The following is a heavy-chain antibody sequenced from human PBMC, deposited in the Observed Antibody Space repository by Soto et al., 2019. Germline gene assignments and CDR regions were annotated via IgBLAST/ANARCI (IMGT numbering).Heavy chain of an antibody. Sequence: SETLSLTCTVSGGSISSYYWSWIRQPPGKGLEWIGYIYYSGSTNYNPSLKSRVTISVDTSKNQFSLKLSSVTAADTAVYYCARPYCSGGSCHFDYWGQGTLVTVSS. V-gene: IGHV4-59*08. CDR2: IYYSGST. D-gene: IGHD2-15*01. CDR1: GGSISSYY. CDR3: ARPYCSGGSCHFDY. J-gene: IGHJ4*02.